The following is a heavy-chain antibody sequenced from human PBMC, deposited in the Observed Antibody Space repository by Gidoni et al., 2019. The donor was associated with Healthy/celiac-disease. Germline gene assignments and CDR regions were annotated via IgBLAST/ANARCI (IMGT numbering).Heavy chain of an antibody. Sequence: QVQLVESGGGVVQHGRSLRLSCAASGFTFSSYGMHWVRQAPGKGLEWVAVISYDGSNKYYADSVKGRFTIARDNSKNTLYLQMNSLRAEDTAVYYCAKPLTYYYDSSGYDSYYFDYWGQGTLVTVSS. CDR2: ISYDGSNK. V-gene: IGHV3-30*18. CDR1: GFTFSSYG. D-gene: IGHD3-22*01. J-gene: IGHJ4*02. CDR3: AKPLTYYYDSSGYDSYYFDY.